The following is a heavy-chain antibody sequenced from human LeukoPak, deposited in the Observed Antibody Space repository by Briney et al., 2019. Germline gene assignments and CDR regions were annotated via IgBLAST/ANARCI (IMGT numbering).Heavy chain of an antibody. Sequence: PGGFLRLSCAASGFTFSSYGMHWVRQAPGKGLEWVAVISYDGSNKYYADSVKGRFTISRDNSKNTLYLQMNSLRAEDTAVYYCAKDVDSWFGELFPVYWGQGTLVTVSS. D-gene: IGHD3-10*01. V-gene: IGHV3-30*18. J-gene: IGHJ4*02. CDR1: GFTFSSYG. CDR2: ISYDGSNK. CDR3: AKDVDSWFGELFPVY.